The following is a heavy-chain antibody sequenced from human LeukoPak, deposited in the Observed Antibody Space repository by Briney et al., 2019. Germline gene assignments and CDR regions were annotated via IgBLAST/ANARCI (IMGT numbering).Heavy chain of an antibody. CDR3: ARGSGSYYFDPPFDY. CDR2: ISSSSSYI. CDR1: GFTFSSYS. V-gene: IGHV3-21*01. J-gene: IGHJ4*02. D-gene: IGHD1-26*01. Sequence: GGSLRLSCAASGFTFSSYSMNWVRQAPGKGLEWVSSISSSSSYIYYADSVKGRFTISRDNSKNTLYLQMNSLRAEDTAVYYCARGSGSYYFDPPFDYWGQGTLVTVSS.